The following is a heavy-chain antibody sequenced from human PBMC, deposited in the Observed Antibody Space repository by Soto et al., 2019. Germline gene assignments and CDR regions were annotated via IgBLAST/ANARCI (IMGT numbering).Heavy chain of an antibody. CDR3: ARVPLRYSSSHNFDS. CDR2: IYNTETF. CDR1: GVSVSSGRFY. V-gene: IGHV4-61*01. D-gene: IGHD6-19*01. Sequence: SETMDLTSSVSGVSVSSGRFYWSWIRQPPGKGLEWIGFIYNTETFNYNPSLKSRVTLSVDASKHQFSLKLSSVTAADTAVYYCARVPLRYSSSHNFDSWGQGALVTVSS. J-gene: IGHJ4*02.